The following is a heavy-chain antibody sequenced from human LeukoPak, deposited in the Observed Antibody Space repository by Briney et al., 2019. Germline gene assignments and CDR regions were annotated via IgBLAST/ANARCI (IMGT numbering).Heavy chain of an antibody. CDR2: ISGGGGST. J-gene: IGHJ4*02. CDR1: GFTFSNYA. V-gene: IGHV3-23*01. D-gene: IGHD5-18*01. Sequence: PGGSLRLSCEDSGFTFSNYAMSWVRQVPGRGLEWVSDISGGGGSTYYADSVKGRFTISRDNSKNTLYLQMNSLRDEDTAVYYCGGYMPGGGWFDYWGQGTLVTVSS. CDR3: GGYMPGGGWFDY.